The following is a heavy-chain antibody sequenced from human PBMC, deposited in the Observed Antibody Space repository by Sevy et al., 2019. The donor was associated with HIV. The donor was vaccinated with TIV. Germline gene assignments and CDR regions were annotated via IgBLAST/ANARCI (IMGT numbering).Heavy chain of an antibody. V-gene: IGHV7-4-1*02. CDR1: GYTFSNYA. CDR3: ARQTRDSWHKGGVLY. D-gene: IGHD3-16*01. Sequence: ASVKVSCKASGYTFSNYAMNWVRQAPGQGLEWMGWINTNTGNPTYAQGFTAGRFAFSLDTSVSTAYLQISSLKAEDTGVYYCARQTRDSWHKGGVLYRGQGTLVTVSS. CDR2: INTNTGNP. J-gene: IGHJ4*02.